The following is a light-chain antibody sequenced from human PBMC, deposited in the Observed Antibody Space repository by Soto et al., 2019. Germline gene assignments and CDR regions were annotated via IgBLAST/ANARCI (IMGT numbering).Light chain of an antibody. J-gene: IGLJ2*01. V-gene: IGLV1-51*02. CDR3: GTWDSSLSADVV. Sequence: QSVLTQPPSVSAAPGQKVTISCSGSSSNIGNNYVSWYQQLPGTAPKLLIYENNKRPSGIPDRFSGSKSGTSATLGITGLQTGDKADYYCGTWDSSLSADVVFGGGTKVTVL. CDR2: ENN. CDR1: SSNIGNNY.